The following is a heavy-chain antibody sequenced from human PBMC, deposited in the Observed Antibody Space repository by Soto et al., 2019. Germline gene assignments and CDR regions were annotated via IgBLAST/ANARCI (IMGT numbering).Heavy chain of an antibody. CDR1: GFSLSTSGMC. D-gene: IGHD4-17*01. Sequence: SGPTLVNPTQTLTLTCTFSGFSLSTSGMCVSWIRQPPGKALEWLARIDWDDDKYYSTSLKTRLTITKDTSKNQVVLTMTNKKSVDTATYYCAHKGYGDYPLDYWGQGTLVTVSS. V-gene: IGHV2-70*12. CDR2: IDWDDDK. CDR3: AHKGYGDYPLDY. J-gene: IGHJ4*02.